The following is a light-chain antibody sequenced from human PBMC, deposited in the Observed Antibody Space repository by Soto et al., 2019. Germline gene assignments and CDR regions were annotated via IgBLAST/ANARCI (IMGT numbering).Light chain of an antibody. CDR3: QQYGSSRWT. CDR1: QSVSID. J-gene: IGKJ1*01. CDR2: GAS. Sequence: MEMTQSPASLSVSPGERATLSCRASQSVSIDLAWYQQTPGQAPRLLIYGASRRATGIPDRFSGSGSGADFTLTISRLEPEDFAVYYCQQYGSSRWTFGQGTNVDIK. V-gene: IGKV3-20*01.